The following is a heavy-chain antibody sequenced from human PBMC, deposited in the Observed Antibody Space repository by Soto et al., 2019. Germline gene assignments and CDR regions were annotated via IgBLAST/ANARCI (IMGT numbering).Heavy chain of an antibody. J-gene: IGHJ4*02. CDR2: VNTYNGNP. D-gene: IGHD6-6*01. Sequence: QVQLVQCGVEVKKPEASVKVSCKASGYTFTNYAISWVRQAPGRGLEWMGWVNTYNGNPNYAQIFQGRVTMTTDTSTGTAYMELRSLKSDDSAVYYCARDSQYSTDWQRFDSWGQGTLVTVSS. V-gene: IGHV1-18*01. CDR3: ARDSQYSTDWQRFDS. CDR1: GYTFTNYA.